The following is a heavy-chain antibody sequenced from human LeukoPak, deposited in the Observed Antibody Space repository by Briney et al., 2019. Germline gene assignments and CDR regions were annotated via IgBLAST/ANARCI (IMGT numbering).Heavy chain of an antibody. CDR3: AKTNGYYSD. J-gene: IGHJ4*02. CDR1: GFTFSSHE. Sequence: GGSLRLSCAASGFTFSSHEMNWVRQAPGKGLEWVSGISGSGGTTYYADSVKGRFTISRDNSKNSLSLQVSSLRAEDTAVYYCAKTNGYYSDWGQGTLVTVSS. CDR2: ISGSGGTT. V-gene: IGHV3-23*01. D-gene: IGHD3-22*01.